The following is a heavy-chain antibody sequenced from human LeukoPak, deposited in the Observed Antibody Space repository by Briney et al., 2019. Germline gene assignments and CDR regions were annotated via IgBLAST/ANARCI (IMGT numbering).Heavy chain of an antibody. CDR3: ARDMTPVGATGY. D-gene: IGHD1-26*01. CDR2: IKQDGSEK. V-gene: IGHV3-7*01. CDR1: GFTFSSYC. J-gene: IGHJ4*02. Sequence: AGSLTLSCAASGFTFSSYCMSWVRQAPGKGLEWVANIKQDGSEKYYVDSVEGRFTISGDNAKNSLYLQMNSLRAEDTAVYYCARDMTPVGATGYWGQGTLVTVSS.